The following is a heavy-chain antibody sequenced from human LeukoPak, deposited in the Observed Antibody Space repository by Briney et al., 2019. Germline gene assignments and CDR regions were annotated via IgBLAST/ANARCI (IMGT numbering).Heavy chain of an antibody. V-gene: IGHV3-23*01. J-gene: IGHJ6*02. CDR2: LSGSAGGT. D-gene: IGHD4-11*01. Sequence: GGSLRLSCGVSGITLSNYGMSWVRQAPGKGLEWVAGLSGSAGGTNYADSVKGRFTLSRDNSKNTLYLQMNSLRAEDTAVYYCARDNDYSSKWSYGLDVWGQGTTVTVSS. CDR1: GITLSNYG. CDR3: ARDNDYSSKWSYGLDV.